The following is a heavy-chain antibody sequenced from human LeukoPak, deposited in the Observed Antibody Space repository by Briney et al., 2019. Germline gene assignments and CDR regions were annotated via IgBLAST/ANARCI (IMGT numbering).Heavy chain of an antibody. V-gene: IGHV3-30*18. Sequence: PGGSLRLSCAASGFTFSSYGMHWVRQALGKGLEWVAVISYDGSNKYYADSVKGRFTISRDNSKNTLYLQMNSLRAEDTAVYYCAKGPLKAAPLSGGDYWGQGTLVTVSS. J-gene: IGHJ4*02. D-gene: IGHD3-10*01. CDR1: GFTFSSYG. CDR2: ISYDGSNK. CDR3: AKGPLKAAPLSGGDY.